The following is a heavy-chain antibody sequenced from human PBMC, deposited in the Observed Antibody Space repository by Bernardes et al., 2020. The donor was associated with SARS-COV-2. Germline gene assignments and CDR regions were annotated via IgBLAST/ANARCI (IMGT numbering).Heavy chain of an antibody. CDR2: INMDGRSI. V-gene: IGHV3-74*01. CDR1: GDSITDYW. J-gene: IGHJ4*02. CDR3: ARGGRNGYNYNLNY. Sequence: GGSLRLSCVVSGDSITDYWMHWVRQAPGKGLEWVSRINMDGRSIAYGDSVKGRFTISRDNSRKTVYLQMNSLRVEDTAVYYCARGGRNGYNYNLNYWGQGTLVPVSS. D-gene: IGHD5-12*01.